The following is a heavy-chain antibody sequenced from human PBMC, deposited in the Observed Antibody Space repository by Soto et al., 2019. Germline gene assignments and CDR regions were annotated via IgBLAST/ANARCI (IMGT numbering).Heavy chain of an antibody. CDR2: IRSKPYGGTT. D-gene: IGHD5-12*01. Sequence: EVQLVESGGGLVQPGRSLRLSCTASGFTFGNYAMSWFRQAPGKGLEWVGFIRSKPYGGTTEYAASVKDRFTISRDDSESIAYLQMNSLETEDTALYYCSRLKEYSDYADLDSWGQGTLVTVSS. CDR1: GFTFGNYA. J-gene: IGHJ4*02. V-gene: IGHV3-49*03. CDR3: SRLKEYSDYADLDS.